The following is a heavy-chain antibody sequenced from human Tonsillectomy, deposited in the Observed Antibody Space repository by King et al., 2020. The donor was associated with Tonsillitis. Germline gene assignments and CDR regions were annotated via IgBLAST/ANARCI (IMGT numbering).Heavy chain of an antibody. J-gene: IGHJ4*02. D-gene: IGHD3-22*01. CDR1: GGSISSYY. V-gene: IGHV4-59*01. CDR2: IYYSGST. CDR3: ARTKSSGYHSLDY. Sequence: QLQESGPGLVKPSETLSLTCTVSGGSISSYYWNWIRQPPGKGLEWIGYIYYSGSTNYNPSLKSRVTISVDTSKNQFSLKLTSVTAADTAVYYCARTKSSGYHSLDYWGQGTLVTVSS.